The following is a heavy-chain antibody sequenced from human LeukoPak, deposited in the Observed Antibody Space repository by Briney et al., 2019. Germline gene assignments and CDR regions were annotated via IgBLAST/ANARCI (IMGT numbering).Heavy chain of an antibody. CDR3: AKASHYDILTGRFRARLWFFDY. Sequence: GGSLRLSCAASGFTFTSYAMNWVRQAPGKGLEWVSGISGGGGSTYYADSVKGRFSISRDNSKNNLYLQMNSLRAEDTAVYYCAKASHYDILTGRFRARLWFFDYWGQGTLVTVSS. D-gene: IGHD3-9*01. V-gene: IGHV3-23*01. J-gene: IGHJ4*02. CDR1: GFTFTSYA. CDR2: ISGGGGST.